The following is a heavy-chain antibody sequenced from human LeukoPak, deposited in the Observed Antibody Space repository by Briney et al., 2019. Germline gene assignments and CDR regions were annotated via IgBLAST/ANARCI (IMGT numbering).Heavy chain of an antibody. Sequence: GGSLRLSCAASGFTVSSNYMSWVRQAPGKGLEWVSVICSGGSTYYADSVKGRFTISRDNSKNTLYLQMSSLRAEDTAVYYCASAPTTDYYYGMDVWGKGTTVTVSS. J-gene: IGHJ6*04. V-gene: IGHV3-53*01. CDR2: ICSGGST. CDR1: GFTVSSNY. CDR3: ASAPTTDYYYGMDV. D-gene: IGHD1-26*01.